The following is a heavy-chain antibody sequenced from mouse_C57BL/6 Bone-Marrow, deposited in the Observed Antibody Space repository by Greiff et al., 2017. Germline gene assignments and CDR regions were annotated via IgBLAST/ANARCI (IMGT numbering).Heavy chain of an antibody. J-gene: IGHJ3*01. D-gene: IGHD2-4*01. V-gene: IGHV5-2*01. CDR2: INSDGGST. CDR3: ARGEVYYDYDVPFAY. CDR1: EYEFPSHD. Sequence: EVKLMESGGGLVQPGESLKLSCESNEYEFPSHDMSWVRKTPEKRLELVAAINSDGGSTYYPDTMERRFLISRDNTKKTLYLQMSRLRSEDTALYYCARGEVYYDYDVPFAYWGQGTLVTVSA.